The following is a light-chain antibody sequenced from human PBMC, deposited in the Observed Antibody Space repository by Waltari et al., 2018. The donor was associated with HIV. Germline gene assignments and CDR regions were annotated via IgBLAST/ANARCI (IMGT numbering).Light chain of an antibody. CDR3: QQYYNTPYT. J-gene: IGKJ2*01. CDR2: WAS. Sequence: DIVMTQSPDSLAVSLGEGATINCKSSQSVLYSSNNKNCLAWYQHKPGQPPKLLIYWASTRESGVPDRFSGSGSGTDFTLTISSLQAEDVAVYSCQQYYNTPYTFGQGTKLEIK. CDR1: QSVLYSSNNKNC. V-gene: IGKV4-1*01.